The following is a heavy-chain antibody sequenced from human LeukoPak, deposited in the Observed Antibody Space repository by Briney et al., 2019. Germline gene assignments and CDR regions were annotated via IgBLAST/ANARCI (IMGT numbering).Heavy chain of an antibody. CDR2: ISSSGSTI. Sequence: PGGSLRLSCAASGFTFSIYAMSWVRQAPGKGLEWVSHISSSGSTIWYADSVKGRFTISRDNAKNSLYLQMNSLRAEDTAVYYCARVELAPYYYYMDVWGKGTTVTVSS. V-gene: IGHV3-48*03. CDR3: ARVELAPYYYYMDV. D-gene: IGHD1-7*01. J-gene: IGHJ6*03. CDR1: GFTFSIYA.